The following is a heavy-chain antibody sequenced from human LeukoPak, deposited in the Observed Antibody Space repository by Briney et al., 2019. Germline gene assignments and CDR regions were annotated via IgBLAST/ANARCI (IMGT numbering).Heavy chain of an antibody. V-gene: IGHV3-15*01. Sequence: GGSLRLSCAASGFTFSNAWMSWVRQAPGKGLEWVGRIKSKTDGGTTDYAAPVKGRFTISRDDSKNTLYLQMNSLKTEDTAVYYCTTGLIWPAGEDDYWGQGTLVTVSS. J-gene: IGHJ4*02. D-gene: IGHD7-27*01. CDR1: GFTFSNAW. CDR2: IKSKTDGGTT. CDR3: TTGLIWPAGEDDY.